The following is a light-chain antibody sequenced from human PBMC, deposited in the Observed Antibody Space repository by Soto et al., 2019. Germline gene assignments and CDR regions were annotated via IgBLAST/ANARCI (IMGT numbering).Light chain of an antibody. V-gene: IGKV3-15*01. J-gene: IGKJ1*01. Sequence: EIVMTQSPATLSVSPGERATLSCRASQSVSSNLAWYQQKPGQAPRLLIYGASTRATGIPARFSGSGSGTEFTLTISSLHSEDFAAYYCQQYNNWPRTFGQGTKVEIK. CDR1: QSVSSN. CDR2: GAS. CDR3: QQYNNWPRT.